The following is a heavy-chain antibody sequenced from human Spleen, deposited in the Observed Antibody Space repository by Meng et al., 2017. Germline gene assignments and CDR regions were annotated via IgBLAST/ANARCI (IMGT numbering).Heavy chain of an antibody. CDR3: ARDAGRAAGPR. D-gene: IGHD6-13*01. CDR1: GYTFTGYY. V-gene: IGHV1-2*06. Sequence: QVQLVQSGAEVKKPGASVRVSCKASGYTFTGYYIHWVRQAPVQGLEWLGRIDCNNGGAVYAQKFQDRVTLTRDTSITTAYMDLSRLTSDDTAVYYCARDAGRAAGPRWGQGTLVTVSS. CDR2: IDCNNGGA. J-gene: IGHJ4*02.